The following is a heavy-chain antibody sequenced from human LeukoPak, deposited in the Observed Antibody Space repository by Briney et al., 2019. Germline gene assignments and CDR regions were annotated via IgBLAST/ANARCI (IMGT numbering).Heavy chain of an antibody. Sequence: TSETLSLTCTVSGGSISSYYWSWIRQPPGKGLEWIGYIYYSGSTNYNPSLKSRVTISVDTSKNQFSLKLSSVTAADTAVYYCARETTVVTPGKFDYWGQGTLVTVSS. D-gene: IGHD4-23*01. V-gene: IGHV4-59*01. CDR1: GGSISSYY. J-gene: IGHJ4*02. CDR3: ARETTVVTPGKFDY. CDR2: IYYSGST.